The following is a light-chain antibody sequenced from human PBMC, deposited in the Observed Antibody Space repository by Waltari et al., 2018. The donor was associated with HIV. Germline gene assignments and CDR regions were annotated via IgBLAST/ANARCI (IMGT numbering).Light chain of an antibody. V-gene: IGLV1-51*02. Sequence: QSVLTQPPSVSAAPGQQVTISCSGRSSNIGRNSVAWYQHLPGTAPKIVIYETNKRPSGIPDRFSGSKSGTSGTLDITGLQTGDEADYYCGAWDNSLGGVVFGGGTKLTVL. CDR3: GAWDNSLGGVV. J-gene: IGLJ2*01. CDR2: ETN. CDR1: SSNIGRNS.